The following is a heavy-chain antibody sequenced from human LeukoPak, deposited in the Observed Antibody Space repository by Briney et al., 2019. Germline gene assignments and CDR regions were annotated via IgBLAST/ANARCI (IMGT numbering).Heavy chain of an antibody. J-gene: IGHJ4*02. Sequence: TGGSLRLSCAASGFTVSSNYMSWVRQAPGKGLEWVSIIYSGGSTYYADSVRGRFTISRDNSKNTLYLQMNSLRAEDTAVYYCARGPRVWGSYYFDYWGQGTLVTVSS. D-gene: IGHD7-27*01. CDR2: IYSGGST. CDR3: ARGPRVWGSYYFDY. V-gene: IGHV3-66*01. CDR1: GFTVSSNY.